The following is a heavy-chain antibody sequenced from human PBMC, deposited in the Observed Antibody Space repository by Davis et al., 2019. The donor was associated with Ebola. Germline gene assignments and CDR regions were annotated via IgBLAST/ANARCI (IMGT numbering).Heavy chain of an antibody. Sequence: SVKVSCKASGGTFGRYIITWVRQAPGQGLEWMGGIITMVDTANYAQKFQGRLTISADESTTTAYMELRALRSEETAVYYCAKVTIGHDSSGHHSTYYYGMDVWGKGTTVTVSS. CDR3: AKVTIGHDSSGHHSTYYYGMDV. CDR2: IITMVDTA. J-gene: IGHJ6*04. CDR1: GGTFGRYI. V-gene: IGHV1-69*13. D-gene: IGHD3-22*01.